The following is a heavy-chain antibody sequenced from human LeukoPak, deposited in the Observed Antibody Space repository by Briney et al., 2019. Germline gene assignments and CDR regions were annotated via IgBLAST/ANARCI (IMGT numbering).Heavy chain of an antibody. J-gene: IGHJ4*02. CDR2: ISYDGYNK. CDR3: ARDGAHVVVVIRGCDY. V-gene: IGHV3-30-3*01. CDR1: GFTFSSYA. D-gene: IGHD2-21*01. Sequence: GRSLRLSCAASGFTFSSYAMHWVRQAPGKGLEWVAVISYDGYNKFYADSVKGRFTISRDNSRNTLYLQMNSLRAEDTALYYCARDGAHVVVVIRGCDYWGQGTLVTVSS.